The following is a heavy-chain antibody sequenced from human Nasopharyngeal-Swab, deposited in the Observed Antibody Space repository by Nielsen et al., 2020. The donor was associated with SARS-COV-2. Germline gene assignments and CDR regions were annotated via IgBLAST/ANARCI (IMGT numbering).Heavy chain of an antibody. Sequence: GRSLKISCAASGFTFSSYDMHWVRQATGKGLEWVSAIGTAGDTYYTGSVKGRFTISRENAKNPLYLQMNSLRAGDTAVYYCARADGSLFDYWGQGTLVTVSS. CDR1: GFTFSSYD. J-gene: IGHJ4*02. CDR2: IGTAGDT. V-gene: IGHV3-13*01. D-gene: IGHD1-26*01. CDR3: ARADGSLFDY.